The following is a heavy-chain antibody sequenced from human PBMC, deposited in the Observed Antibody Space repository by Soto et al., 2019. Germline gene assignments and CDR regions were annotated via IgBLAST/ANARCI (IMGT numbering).Heavy chain of an antibody. D-gene: IGHD3-22*01. J-gene: IGHJ4*02. V-gene: IGHV1-18*01. Sequence: ASVKVSCKASGYTFTSYGISWVRQAPGQGLEWMGWISAYNGNTNYAQKLQGRVTMTTDTSTSTAYMELRSLRSDDTAVYYCARPISEIDTYYYDSSGHYYFDYWGQGTLVTVSS. CDR2: ISAYNGNT. CDR1: GYTFTSYG. CDR3: ARPISEIDTYYYDSSGHYYFDY.